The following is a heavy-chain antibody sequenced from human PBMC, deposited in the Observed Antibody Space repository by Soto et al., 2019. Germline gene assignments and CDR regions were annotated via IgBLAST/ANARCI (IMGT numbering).Heavy chain of an antibody. J-gene: IGHJ4*02. V-gene: IGHV3-9*01. CDR1: GFTFDDNA. CDR3: AISQNSYWCNTFSY. CDR2: INWKSDI. Sequence: PGGSLTLSCTVSGFTFDDNAMHWVRQAPEKGLEWVSGINWKSDIGYADSVTGRFTISRDNAENSLYLQMNSLRAEDTALYYCAISQNSYWCNTFSYWGQGTQVTVSS. D-gene: IGHD2-8*01.